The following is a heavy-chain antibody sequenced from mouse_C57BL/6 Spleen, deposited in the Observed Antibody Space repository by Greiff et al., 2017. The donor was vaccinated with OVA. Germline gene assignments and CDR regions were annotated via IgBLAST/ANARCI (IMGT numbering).Heavy chain of an antibody. CDR1: GFTFSSYG. Sequence: EVHLVESGGDLVKPGGSLKLSCAASGFTFSSYGMSWVRQTPDKRLEWVATISSGGSYTYYPDSVKGRLTISRDNAKNTLYLQMSRLKSEDTAMYYCARQPGYFDYWGQGTTLTVSS. V-gene: IGHV5-6*01. CDR3: ARQPGYFDY. CDR2: ISSGGSYT. J-gene: IGHJ2*01.